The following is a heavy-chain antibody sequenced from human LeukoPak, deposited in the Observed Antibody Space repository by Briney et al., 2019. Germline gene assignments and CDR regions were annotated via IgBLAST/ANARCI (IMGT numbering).Heavy chain of an antibody. CDR1: GATFSSYA. J-gene: IGHJ4*03. V-gene: IGHV1-69*04. CDR3: ARDRHSNYNFVS. CDR2: IITILGIA. D-gene: IGHD4-11*01. Sequence: SGKLSCKASGATFSSYAISRVRQAPGQGRGWMGRIITILGIANYAQTFQGRVTITTDKSTGTAYMELSSLRSEDRAVYYCARDRHSNYNFVSWGDGALVTVSS.